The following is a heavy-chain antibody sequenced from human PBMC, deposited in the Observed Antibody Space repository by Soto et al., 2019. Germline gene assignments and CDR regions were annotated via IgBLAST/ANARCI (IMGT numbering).Heavy chain of an antibody. Sequence: SEPLSLTYTVSGGSIIIGDYYWSWIRQPPGKGLEWIGYIYYSGSTYYNPSLKSRVTISVDTSKNQFSLKLSSVTAADTAVYYCARAWLQLYYYGMDVWGQGTTVTVSS. D-gene: IGHD5-12*01. J-gene: IGHJ6*02. V-gene: IGHV4-30-4*01. CDR1: GGSIIIGDYY. CDR3: ARAWLQLYYYGMDV. CDR2: IYYSGST.